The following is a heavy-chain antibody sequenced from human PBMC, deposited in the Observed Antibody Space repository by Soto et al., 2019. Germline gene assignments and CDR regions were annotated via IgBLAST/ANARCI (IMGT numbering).Heavy chain of an antibody. CDR2: VSHDGSNK. CDR1: GFSFRNYG. CDR3: VRDGGGGYSQVDH. V-gene: IGHV3-30*03. Sequence: QVQLVESGGGVVQPGGSLRLSCVVSGFSFRNYGTHWVRRVAGGGLEWVAVVSHDGSNKYYVDSLKGRFTISRDNSKNTVFLQMDSLGPDDTAVYYCVRDGGGGYSQVDHWGQGTLVIVSS. D-gene: IGHD5-18*01. J-gene: IGHJ4*02.